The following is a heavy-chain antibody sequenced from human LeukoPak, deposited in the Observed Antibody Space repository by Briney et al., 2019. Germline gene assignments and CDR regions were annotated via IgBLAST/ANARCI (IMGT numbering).Heavy chain of an antibody. V-gene: IGHV4-34*01. CDR2: INHSGST. CDR3: ARRCITMVRGVIIQYYYYYMDV. CDR1: GGSFSGYY. Sequence: SETLSLTCAVYGGSFSGYYWSWIRQPPGKGREWIGEINHSGSTNYNPSLKSRVTISVDTSKNQFSLKLSSVTAADTAVYYCARRCITMVRGVIIQYYYYYMDVWGKGTTVTISS. J-gene: IGHJ6*03. D-gene: IGHD3-10*01.